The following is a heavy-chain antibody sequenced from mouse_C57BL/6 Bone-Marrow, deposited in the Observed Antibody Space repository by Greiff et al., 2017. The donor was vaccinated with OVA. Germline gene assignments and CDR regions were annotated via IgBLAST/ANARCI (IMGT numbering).Heavy chain of an antibody. Sequence: EVKLMESGGGLVKPGGSLKLSCAASGFTFSSYAMSWVRQTPEKRLEWVATISDGGSYTYYPDNVKGRFTISRDNAKNNLYLQMSHLKSEDTAMYYCARDLTAYYSNYYYAMDYWGQGTSVTVSS. CDR3: ARDLTAYYSNYYYAMDY. J-gene: IGHJ4*01. CDR1: GFTFSSYA. CDR2: ISDGGSYT. V-gene: IGHV5-4*01. D-gene: IGHD2-5*01.